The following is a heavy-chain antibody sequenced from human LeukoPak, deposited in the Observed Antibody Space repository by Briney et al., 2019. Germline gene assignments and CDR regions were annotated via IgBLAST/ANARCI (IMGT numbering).Heavy chain of an antibody. J-gene: IGHJ5*02. Sequence: GGSLRLSCAASGFTFSSYAMSWVRQAPGRGLEWVSAISASGDRTYYADSVKGRFTISRDNSKNTLYLQMNSLRAEDTAVYSCAKNGEVLSWFDPWGQGTLVTVSS. D-gene: IGHD3-10*01. V-gene: IGHV3-23*01. CDR1: GFTFSSYA. CDR2: ISASGDRT. CDR3: AKNGEVLSWFDP.